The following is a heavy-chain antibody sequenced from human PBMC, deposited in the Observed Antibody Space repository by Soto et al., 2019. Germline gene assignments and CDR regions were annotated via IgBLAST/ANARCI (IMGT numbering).Heavy chain of an antibody. V-gene: IGHV4-39*01. D-gene: IGHD3-3*01. J-gene: IGHJ6*02. Sequence: QVQLQESGPGLVTPSGTLSLACTVSGDAVSSVSYYWGWVRQPPGKGLGWIGNIYYTGHTFYNPSLKSRVSISVDTSKNQFSLNLTSVTAADTAVYFCGRQYDFWSPYYYTMDVWGPGTTVTVSS. CDR1: GDAVSSVSYY. CDR2: IYYTGHT. CDR3: GRQYDFWSPYYYTMDV.